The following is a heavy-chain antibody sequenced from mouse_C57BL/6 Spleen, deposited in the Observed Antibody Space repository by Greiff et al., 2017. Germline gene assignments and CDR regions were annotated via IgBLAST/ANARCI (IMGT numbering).Heavy chain of an antibody. CDR2: IDPSDSDT. Sequence: VQLQQPGAELVKPGASVKLSCKASGYTFTSYWMQWVKQRPGQGLEWIGEIDPSDSDTNYNQKFKGKATLTVDTSSSTAYMQLSSLTSEDSAVYDCARGGKTTVVATDFDYWGQGTTLTVSS. V-gene: IGHV1-50*01. CDR1: GYTFTSYW. D-gene: IGHD1-1*01. J-gene: IGHJ2*01. CDR3: ARGGKTTVVATDFDY.